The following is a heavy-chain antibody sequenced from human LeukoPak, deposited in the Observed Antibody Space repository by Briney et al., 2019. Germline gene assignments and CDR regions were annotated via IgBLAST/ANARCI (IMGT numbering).Heavy chain of an antibody. V-gene: IGHV1-18*01. Sequence: GASVKVSCKASGYTFNHYGITWVRQAPGQGLEWMGWISCYNGDTKYTQKVQDRVTMTTDTSTSTTYMELRSLTSDDTAVYYCARDFSNTSGFKVVVDFWGQGTLVTVSS. D-gene: IGHD3-22*01. J-gene: IGHJ4*02. CDR1: GYTFNHYG. CDR3: ARDFSNTSGFKVVVDF. CDR2: ISCYNGDT.